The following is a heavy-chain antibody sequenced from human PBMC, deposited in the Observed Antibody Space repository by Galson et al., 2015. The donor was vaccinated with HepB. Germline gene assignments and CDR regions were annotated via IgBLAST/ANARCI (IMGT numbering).Heavy chain of an antibody. J-gene: IGHJ5*02. CDR3: ARDGSGYYDFWSGPIGWFDP. V-gene: IGHV3-30-3*01. Sequence: SLRLSCAASGFTFSSYAMHWVRQAPGKGLEWVAVISYDGSNKYYADSVKGRFTISRDNSKNTLYQQMNSLRAEDTAVYYCARDGSGYYDFWSGPIGWFDPWGQGTLVTVSS. CDR2: ISYDGSNK. CDR1: GFTFSSYA. D-gene: IGHD3-3*01.